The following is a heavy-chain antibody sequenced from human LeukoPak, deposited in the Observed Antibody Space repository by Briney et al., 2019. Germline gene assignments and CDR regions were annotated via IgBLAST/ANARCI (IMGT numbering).Heavy chain of an antibody. D-gene: IGHD5-12*01. V-gene: IGHV3-20*04. CDR2: VNWNGGST. CDR3: AKEPNKYSGYDYFDF. J-gene: IGHJ4*02. CDR1: GFTFDDYG. Sequence: GGSLRLSCAASGFTFDDYGMSWVRQAPGKGLEWISGVNWNGGSTGYADSVKGRFTISRDNAKNSLYLQMDSLRAEDTALYYCAKEPNKYSGYDYFDFWGRGTLVTVSS.